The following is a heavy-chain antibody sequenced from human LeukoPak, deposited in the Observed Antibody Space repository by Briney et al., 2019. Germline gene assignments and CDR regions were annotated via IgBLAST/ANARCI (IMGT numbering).Heavy chain of an antibody. CDR1: GGSISSYY. J-gene: IGHJ3*02. CDR2: IYYSGST. Sequence: SETLSLTRTVSGGSISSYYWGWIRQPPGKGLEWIGSIYYSGSTYYNPSLKSRVTISVDTSKNQFSLKLSSVTAADTAVYYCARVINYYDKLDAFDIWGQGTMVTVSS. D-gene: IGHD3-22*01. CDR3: ARVINYYDKLDAFDI. V-gene: IGHV4-39*07.